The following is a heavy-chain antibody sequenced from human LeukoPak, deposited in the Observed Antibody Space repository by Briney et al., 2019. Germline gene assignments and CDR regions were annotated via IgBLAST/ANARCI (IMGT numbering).Heavy chain of an antibody. CDR2: ISAYNVNT. CDR3: ARGTLTQYYYYGMDV. Sequence: GSVKVSCKASGYTFTSYGISWVRQAPGHGLEWRGWISAYNVNTNYAQKLQGRVTMTTDTSTSTAYMELRSLRSDDTAVYYCARGTLTQYYYYGMDVWGQGTTVTVSS. J-gene: IGHJ6*02. D-gene: IGHD4-17*01. CDR1: GYTFTSYG. V-gene: IGHV1-18*01.